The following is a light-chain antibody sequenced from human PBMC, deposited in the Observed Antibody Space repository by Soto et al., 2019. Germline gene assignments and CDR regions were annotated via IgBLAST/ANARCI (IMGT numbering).Light chain of an antibody. Sequence: IVINPSADTWSLTPRESATQSNRASQSLGGSLAWYQQKPGQAPRLLIYGASTRVTGIPARFSGSGLRSEFSFCISLLQCEVFSVYFRQPYKILWKFGQGTKVDIK. CDR2: GAS. CDR3: QPYKILWK. V-gene: IGKV3-15*01. J-gene: IGKJ1*01. CDR1: QSLGGS.